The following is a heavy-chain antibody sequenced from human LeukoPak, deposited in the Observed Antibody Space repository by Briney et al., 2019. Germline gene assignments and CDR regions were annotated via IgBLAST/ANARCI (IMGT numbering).Heavy chain of an antibody. CDR2: INLNSGGT. CDR3: AIDRSLSLLLRDWCGP. Sequence: ASVKVSCKASGYTLTGYFMHWVPQAPGQGLEWMGWINLNSGGTNFAQKFQGRDTLTRDTSISPAFMELNRLRSDGTAVFFFAIDRSLSLLLRDWCGPWGQGTLVTVSS. V-gene: IGHV1-2*02. CDR1: GYTLTGYF. J-gene: IGHJ5*02. D-gene: IGHD2-21*02.